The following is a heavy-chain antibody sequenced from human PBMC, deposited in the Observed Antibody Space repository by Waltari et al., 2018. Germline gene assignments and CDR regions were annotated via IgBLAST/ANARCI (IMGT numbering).Heavy chain of an antibody. CDR1: GFTFSSYS. CDR2: ISSSSSNI. CDR3: AKDRPLIKGYYFDY. Sequence: EVQLVESGGGLVKPGGSLRLSCAASGFTFSSYSMNWVRQAPGKGLEWVSSISSSSSNIYYADSVKGRFTISRDNSKNTLYLQMNGLGAKKTAVYNCAKDRPLIKGYYFDYWAREPWSPSPQ. J-gene: IGHJ4*02. D-gene: IGHD6-6*01. V-gene: IGHV3-21*01.